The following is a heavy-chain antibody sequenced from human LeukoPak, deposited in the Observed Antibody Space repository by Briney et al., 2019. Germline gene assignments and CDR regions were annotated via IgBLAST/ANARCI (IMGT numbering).Heavy chain of an antibody. D-gene: IGHD3-9*01. CDR1: GFTFSSYA. CDR3: AKLGGAGYYDILTGYYNQGLNYFDY. CDR2: MSVSGGRT. Sequence: GGSLTLSCAASGFTFSSYAMSWGCHAPGKGLEWVSAMSVSGGRTYYADSVKGRFTISRDNSKNTLYLQMNSLRAEDTAVYYCAKLGGAGYYDILTGYYNQGLNYFDYWGQGTLVTVSS. V-gene: IGHV3-23*01. J-gene: IGHJ4*02.